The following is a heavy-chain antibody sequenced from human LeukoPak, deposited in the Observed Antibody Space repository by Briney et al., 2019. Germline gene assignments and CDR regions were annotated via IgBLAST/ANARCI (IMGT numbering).Heavy chain of an antibody. V-gene: IGHV3-23*01. CDR3: AKLGGSYPRFDY. J-gene: IGHJ4*02. Sequence: GGSLRFSCAASGFTFSSYAMSWVRQAPGKGLEWVSAISGSGGSTYYADSVKGRFTISRDNSKNTLYLQMNSLRAEDTAVYYCAKLGGSYPRFDYWGQGTLVTVSS. D-gene: IGHD1-26*01. CDR1: GFTFSSYA. CDR2: ISGSGGST.